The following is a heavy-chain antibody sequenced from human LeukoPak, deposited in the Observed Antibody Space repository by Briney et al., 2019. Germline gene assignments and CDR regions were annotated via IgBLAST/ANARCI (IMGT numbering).Heavy chain of an antibody. CDR2: ISSSSSTI. CDR1: GFTFSSYS. J-gene: IGHJ3*02. D-gene: IGHD1-26*01. V-gene: IGHV3-48*04. Sequence: GGSLRLSCAASGFTFSSYSMNWVRQAPGKGLEWVSYISSSSSTIYYADSVKGRFTISRDNAKNSLYLQMNSLRAEDTAVYYCAKWELLPDNYDAFDIWGQGTMVTVSS. CDR3: AKWELLPDNYDAFDI.